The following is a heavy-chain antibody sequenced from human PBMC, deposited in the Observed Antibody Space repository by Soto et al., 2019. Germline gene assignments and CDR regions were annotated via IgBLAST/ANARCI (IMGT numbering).Heavy chain of an antibody. J-gene: IGHJ6*03. Sequence: EVQLLESGGGLVQPGGSLRLSCAASGFRLSDSAVSWLRQAPGKRLEWVSSLTVTGDSAFYSVSVKGRVTISRDISKSQLYLLINSLRAEDAAVYYCAKNGCSQTICYPYYYYVDVWGRGAPVTVSS. V-gene: IGHV3-23*01. CDR1: GFRLSDSA. D-gene: IGHD2-15*01. CDR2: LTVTGDSA. CDR3: AKNGCSQTICYPYYYYVDV.